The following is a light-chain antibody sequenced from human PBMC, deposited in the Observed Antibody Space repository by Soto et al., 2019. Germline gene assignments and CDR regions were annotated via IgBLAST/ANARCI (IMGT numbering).Light chain of an antibody. CDR1: TSDVGGYNY. CDR2: EVS. J-gene: IGLJ2*01. Sequence: QSALTQPASVSGSPGQSITISCTGTTSDVGGYNYVSWYQQHPGKAPKLMICEVSNRPSGVSNRFSGSKSGNTASLTISGLQAEDEADYYCSSYTNSGTLVVFGGGTKLTVL. V-gene: IGLV2-14*01. CDR3: SSYTNSGTLVV.